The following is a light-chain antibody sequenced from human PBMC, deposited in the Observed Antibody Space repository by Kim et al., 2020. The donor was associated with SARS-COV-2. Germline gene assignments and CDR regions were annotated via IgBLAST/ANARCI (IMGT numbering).Light chain of an antibody. CDR3: QQYASSYT. CDR1: QSVSSSY. Sequence: EIVLTQSPGTLSLSPGERATLSCRASQSVSSSYLAWYQHKPGLAPRLLIYGASTRATGIPDGFSGSGSGTDFTLTISRLEPEDFAVYYCQQYASSYTFGQGTKLEI. CDR2: GAS. V-gene: IGKV3-20*01. J-gene: IGKJ2*01.